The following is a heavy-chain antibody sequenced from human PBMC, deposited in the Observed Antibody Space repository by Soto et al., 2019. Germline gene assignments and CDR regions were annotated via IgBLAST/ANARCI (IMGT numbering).Heavy chain of an antibody. D-gene: IGHD2-8*01. CDR3: ARDVDIVLMVYAVYYGMDV. V-gene: IGHV1-18*01. J-gene: IGHJ6*02. Sequence: QVQLVQSGAEVKKPGASVKVSCKASGYTFTSYGISWVRQAPGQGLEWMGWISAYNGNTNYAQKLQGRVTMTTNTSTSTAYRELRSLRSDDPAVYYCARDVDIVLMVYAVYYGMDVWGQGTTVTVSS. CDR2: ISAYNGNT. CDR1: GYTFTSYG.